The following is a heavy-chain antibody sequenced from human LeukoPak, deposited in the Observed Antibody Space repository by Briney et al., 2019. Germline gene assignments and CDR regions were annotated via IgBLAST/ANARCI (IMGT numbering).Heavy chain of an antibody. D-gene: IGHD3-3*01. Sequence: GGSLRLSCAASGFTFSSYAMHWVRQAPGKGLEWVAVISYDGSNKYYADSVKGRFTISRDNSKNTLYLQMNSPRAEDTAVYYCAKPSAPYDFWSGYPLGVWGQGTTVTVSS. CDR2: ISYDGSNK. V-gene: IGHV3-30-3*02. J-gene: IGHJ6*02. CDR3: AKPSAPYDFWSGYPLGV. CDR1: GFTFSSYA.